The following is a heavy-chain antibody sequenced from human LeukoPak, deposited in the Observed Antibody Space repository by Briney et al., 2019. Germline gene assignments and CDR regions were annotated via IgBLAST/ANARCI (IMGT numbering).Heavy chain of an antibody. J-gene: IGHJ6*03. CDR3: ARVGRDYSNGYYYYYYMDV. Sequence: ASVKVSCKASGYTFTSYGISWVRQAPGQGLEWLGWISAYNGNTNYAQKLQGRVTMTTDTSTSTAYMELRSLRSDDTAVYYCARVGRDYSNGYYYYYYMDVWGKGTTVTVSS. V-gene: IGHV1-18*01. CDR1: GYTFTSYG. D-gene: IGHD4-11*01. CDR2: ISAYNGNT.